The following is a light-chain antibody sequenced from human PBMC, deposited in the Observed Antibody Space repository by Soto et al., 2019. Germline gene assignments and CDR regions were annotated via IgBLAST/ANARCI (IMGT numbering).Light chain of an antibody. CDR2: GAS. J-gene: IGKJ4*02. CDR1: QSVSSN. Sequence: EIVMTQSPATLSVSPGERATLSCRASQSVSSNLAWYQQKPGQAPRLLIYGASNRATGIPARFSGSGSGTDFTLTISSLEPEDSAVYFCQQRSSWPLTFGGGTKVDIK. CDR3: QQRSSWPLT. V-gene: IGKV3-11*01.